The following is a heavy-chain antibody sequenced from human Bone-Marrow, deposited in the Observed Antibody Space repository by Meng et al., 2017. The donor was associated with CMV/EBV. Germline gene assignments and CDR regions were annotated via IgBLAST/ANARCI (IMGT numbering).Heavy chain of an antibody. V-gene: IGHV3-7*01. D-gene: IGHD3-22*01. CDR3: ARDSSGYLALFDY. CDR1: GFTFSSYW. CDR2: IKQDGSEK. Sequence: GESLKISCAASGFTFSSYWMSWVRQAPGKGLEWVANIKQDGSEKYYVDSVKGRFTISRDNAKNSLYLQMNSLRAEDTAVYYCARDSSGYLALFDYWGQGPLVTFSS. J-gene: IGHJ4*02.